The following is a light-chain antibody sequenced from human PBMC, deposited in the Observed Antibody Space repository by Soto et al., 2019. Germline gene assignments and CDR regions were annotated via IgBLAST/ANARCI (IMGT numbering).Light chain of an antibody. CDR1: TGAVTSGHY. Sequence: QAVVTQEPSLTVSPGGTVTLTCGSSTGAVTSGHYPYWFQQKPGQAHRTLIYDTSNKHSWTPARFSGSLLGGKAALTLAGAQPEDEAEYYCLLSWSVALRVFGGGTKPTVL. CDR2: DTS. J-gene: IGLJ2*01. V-gene: IGLV7-46*01. CDR3: LLSWSVALRV.